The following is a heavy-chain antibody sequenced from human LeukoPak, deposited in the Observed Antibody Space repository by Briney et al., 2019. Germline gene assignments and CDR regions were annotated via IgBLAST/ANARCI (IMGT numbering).Heavy chain of an antibody. V-gene: IGHV3-30*18. CDR3: AKGEEVLNYDSSGYYYYFDY. CDR1: GFTFSSYG. CDR2: ISYDGNTE. D-gene: IGHD3-22*01. Sequence: GGSLRLSCVASGFTFSSYGMHWVRQAPGKGPEWVAVISYDGNTEYYADSVKGRFTISRDNSKNTLYLQMNSLRAEDTAVYYCAKGEEVLNYDSSGYYYYFDYWGQGTLVTVSS. J-gene: IGHJ4*02.